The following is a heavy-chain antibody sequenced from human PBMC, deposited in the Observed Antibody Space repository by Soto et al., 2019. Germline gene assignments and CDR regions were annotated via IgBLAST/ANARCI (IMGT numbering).Heavy chain of an antibody. CDR1: GFTFSSCA. CDR2: VSIGGST. CDR3: AKRRGAGGHFDY. J-gene: IGHJ4*02. D-gene: IGHD2-15*01. Sequence: GGSLRLSCAASGFTFSSCAMGWVRQGPGKGLEWVAVVSIGGSTHYADSVRGRFTISRDNSKNTLSLQMNSLTAEDTAVYFCAKRRGAGGHFDYWGQGALVTVSS. V-gene: IGHV3-23*01.